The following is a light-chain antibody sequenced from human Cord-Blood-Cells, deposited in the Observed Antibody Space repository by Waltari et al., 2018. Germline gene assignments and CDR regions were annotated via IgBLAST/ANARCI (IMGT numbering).Light chain of an antibody. V-gene: IGKV1-39*01. J-gene: IGKJ2*01. CDR1: QSISSY. CDR3: QQSYSTPPYT. CDR2: AAS. Sequence: DIQMNQSPSSLSASVVDRVTITCRASQSISSYLNWYQQKPGKAPKLLIYAASSLQSGVPSRFSGSGSGTDFTLTISSLQPEDFATYYCQQSYSTPPYTFGQGTKLEIK.